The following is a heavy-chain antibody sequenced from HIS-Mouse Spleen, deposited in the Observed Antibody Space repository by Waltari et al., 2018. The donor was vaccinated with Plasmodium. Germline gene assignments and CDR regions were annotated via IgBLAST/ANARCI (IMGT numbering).Heavy chain of an antibody. Sequence: QVQLQQWGAGLLKPSETLSLTCAVYGGSFSGYYWSWIRQPPGKGLGWIWENNHSGSTNSTPSLKSRVTISVDPAKNQFSRKLSSVTAADTAVYYCARGRRIVVVTAPRGFFDYWGQGTLVTVSS. D-gene: IGHD2-21*02. CDR1: GGSFSGYY. J-gene: IGHJ4*02. V-gene: IGHV4-34*01. CDR3: ARGRRIVVVTAPRGFFDY. CDR2: NNHSGST.